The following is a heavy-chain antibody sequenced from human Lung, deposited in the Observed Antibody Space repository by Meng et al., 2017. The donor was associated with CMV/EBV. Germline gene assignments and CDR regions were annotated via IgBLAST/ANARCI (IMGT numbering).Heavy chain of an antibody. V-gene: IGHV4-4*02. CDR3: LRRSGGSV. CDR1: GDSITNHNW. D-gene: IGHD3-10*01. CDR2: IPHRGSS. Sequence: QVELRGSGPALVKPSETLSLTCAVSGDSITNHNWWAWVRQPPGKGLEWIGEIPHRGSSSYTPFLKSRVSMSIDKSKNQFSLKLTSVTAADTAVYHCLRRSGGSVWGQGTLVTVSS. J-gene: IGHJ1*01.